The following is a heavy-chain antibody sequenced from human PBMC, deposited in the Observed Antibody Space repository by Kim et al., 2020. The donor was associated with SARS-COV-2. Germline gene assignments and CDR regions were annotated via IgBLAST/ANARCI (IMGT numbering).Heavy chain of an antibody. CDR3: AKCTTTPPCRSFDY. J-gene: IGHJ4*02. D-gene: IGHD2-8*01. V-gene: IGHV3-23*01. Sequence: ADSVKGRFTISRDNSKNTLDLQMNSLRAEDTAIYYCAKCTTTPPCRSFDYWGRGSLVTVSS.